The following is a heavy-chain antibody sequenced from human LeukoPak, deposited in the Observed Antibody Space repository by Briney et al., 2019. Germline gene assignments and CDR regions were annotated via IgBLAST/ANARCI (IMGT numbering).Heavy chain of an antibody. Sequence: PAGGSLRLSCAASGFTFSSYAMHWVRQAPGKGLEWVAVISYDGSNKYYADSVKGRFTISRDNSKNTLYLQMNSLRAEDTAVYYCATSTVRFLEWLVYWGQGTLVTVSS. V-gene: IGHV3-30-3*01. CDR1: GFTFSSYA. CDR2: ISYDGSNK. D-gene: IGHD3-3*01. J-gene: IGHJ4*02. CDR3: ATSTVRFLEWLVY.